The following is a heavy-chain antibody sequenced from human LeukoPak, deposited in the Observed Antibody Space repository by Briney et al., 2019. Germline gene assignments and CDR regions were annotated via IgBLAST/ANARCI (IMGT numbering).Heavy chain of an antibody. CDR1: GYTFTGYY. Sequence: GASVKVSCKASGYTFTGYYMHWVRQAPGQGLEWMGWINPNGGGTNYAQKFQGRVTMTRDTSISTAYMELSRLRSDDTAVYYCARVTAMAYYYYYMDVWGKGTTVTVSS. D-gene: IGHD5-18*01. CDR2: INPNGGGT. CDR3: ARVTAMAYYYYYMDV. V-gene: IGHV1-2*02. J-gene: IGHJ6*03.